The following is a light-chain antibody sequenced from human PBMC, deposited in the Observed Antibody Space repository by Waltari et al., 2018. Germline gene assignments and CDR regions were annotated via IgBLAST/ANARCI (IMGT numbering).Light chain of an antibody. Sequence: QSVLTQPPSTSGTPGQRVTISCSGSTSNIGTNTVTWYQLLPGTAPKTVIFANYHRPSGVPDLFSASKSGTSASLVISGLQSEDEADYFCATWDDSLSGRVFGGGTKVTVL. V-gene: IGLV1-44*01. J-gene: IGLJ3*02. CDR1: TSNIGTNT. CDR3: ATWDDSLSGRV. CDR2: ANY.